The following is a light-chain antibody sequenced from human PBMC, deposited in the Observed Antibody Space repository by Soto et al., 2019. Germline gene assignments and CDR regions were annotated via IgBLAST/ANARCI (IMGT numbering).Light chain of an antibody. Sequence: DIQMTQSPSSLSASVGDRVTITCRASQGISNDLAWYQQKPGKVPKLLIYGAPTLQSGVPSRFSGSGSGTDFTLIISSLQPEDGATYYCQKYNSVPFTFGPGTKVDIK. V-gene: IGKV1-27*01. CDR1: QGISND. J-gene: IGKJ3*01. CDR3: QKYNSVPFT. CDR2: GAP.